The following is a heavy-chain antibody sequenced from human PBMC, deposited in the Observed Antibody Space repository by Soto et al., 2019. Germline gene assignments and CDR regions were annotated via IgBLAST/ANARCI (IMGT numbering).Heavy chain of an antibody. D-gene: IGHD2-21*02. CDR3: ARDGMTTGDT. Sequence: LSLTCIVSGVSVRSYTWSWVRQPANKGLEWIGRVFSSVSATYNPSLKSRVSISMDTPENRISLKLDSVTAADAGVYFCARDGMTTGDTWGPGTLVTVSS. V-gene: IGHV4-4*07. CDR1: GVSVRSYT. J-gene: IGHJ4*02. CDR2: VFSSVSA.